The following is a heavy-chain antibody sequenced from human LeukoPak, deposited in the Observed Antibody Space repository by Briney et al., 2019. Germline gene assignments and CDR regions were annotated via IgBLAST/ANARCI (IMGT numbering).Heavy chain of an antibody. V-gene: IGHV3-23*01. J-gene: IGHJ4*02. CDR1: TFAFSDHD. Sequence: GGSLRLSCTASTFAFSDHDMTWVRQAPGKGLDWVSTISATGDSAFYADSVRGRFTVSRDNSKNTLYLQMNSLRGEDTALYYCALLDVNIVGYWGQGTLVAVSS. CDR3: ALLDVNIVGY. CDR2: ISATGDSA. D-gene: IGHD5-12*01.